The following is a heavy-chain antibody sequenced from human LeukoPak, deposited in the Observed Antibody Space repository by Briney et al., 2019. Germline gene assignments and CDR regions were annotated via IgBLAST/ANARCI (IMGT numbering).Heavy chain of an antibody. V-gene: IGHV3-30*01. D-gene: IGHD4-11*01. Sequence: PGGSLRISCAASGFTFSSYAMHWVRQAPGKGLEWVAVISYDGSNKYYVDSVKGRFTISRDNSKNTLYLQLNSLRAKDTAAYYCARGFSMTTVTTFSRLDYWGQGTLVTVFS. CDR2: ISYDGSNK. J-gene: IGHJ4*02. CDR1: GFTFSSYA. CDR3: ARGFSMTTVTTFSRLDY.